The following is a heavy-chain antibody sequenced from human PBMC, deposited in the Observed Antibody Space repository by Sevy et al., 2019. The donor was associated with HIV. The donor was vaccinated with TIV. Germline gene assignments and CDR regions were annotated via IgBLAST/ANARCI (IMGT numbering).Heavy chain of an antibody. Sequence: GGSLRLSCAASGFTPSTYCMHWVRQAPGKGLEWVSAIGYGGSNKYYADSVRGRFTISRDNSKNTLFLQMDNLRGEDKAVYYCAGDPRMYGEYRLAYFDYWGQGTLVTVSS. D-gene: IGHD2-2*01. CDR3: AGDPRMYGEYRLAYFDY. V-gene: IGHV3-33*01. J-gene: IGHJ4*02. CDR2: IGYGGSNK. CDR1: GFTPSTYC.